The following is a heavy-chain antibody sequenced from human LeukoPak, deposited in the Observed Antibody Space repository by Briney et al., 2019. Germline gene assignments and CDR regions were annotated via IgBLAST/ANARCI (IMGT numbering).Heavy chain of an antibody. V-gene: IGHV3-23*01. CDR3: ARYSSDYTSDYHYYMDV. Sequence: GGSLRLSCAASGFTFSSYAMSWVRQAPGKGLEWVSAISGSGGSTYYADSVKGRFTISRDNSKNTLYLQMNSLRAEDTAVYYCARYSSDYTSDYHYYMDVWGKGTTVTVSS. CDR1: GFTFSSYA. D-gene: IGHD3-22*01. CDR2: ISGSGGST. J-gene: IGHJ6*03.